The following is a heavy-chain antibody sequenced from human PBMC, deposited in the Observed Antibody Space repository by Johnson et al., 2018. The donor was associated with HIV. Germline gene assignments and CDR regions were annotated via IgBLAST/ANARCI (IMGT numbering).Heavy chain of an antibody. Sequence: QVQLVESGGGVVQPGRSLRLSCAASGFTFSSYGMHWVRQAPGKGLEWVAVIWYDGSNKYYADSVKGRFTISRDNSKKTLYLQMNSLRTEDTAVYYCAKDRVEEVVVHDAFDIWGQGTMVTVSS. D-gene: IGHD3-22*01. V-gene: IGHV3-33*06. CDR1: GFTFSSYG. CDR3: AKDRVEEVVVHDAFDI. J-gene: IGHJ3*02. CDR2: IWYDGSNK.